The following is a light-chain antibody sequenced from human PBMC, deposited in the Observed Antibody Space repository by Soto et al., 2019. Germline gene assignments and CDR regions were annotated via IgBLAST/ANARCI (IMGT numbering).Light chain of an antibody. V-gene: IGLV2-11*01. J-gene: IGLJ2*01. CDR3: CSYAGSSWI. CDR2: DVD. CDR1: NSDVGHYNY. Sequence: QSALTQPRSVSGSPGQSVTISCTGTNSDVGHYNYVSWYQQHPGKAPKLIIFDVDKRPSGVPDRFSGSKSGNTASLTISGLQAEDEADYCCCSYAGSSWIFGGGTKVTVL.